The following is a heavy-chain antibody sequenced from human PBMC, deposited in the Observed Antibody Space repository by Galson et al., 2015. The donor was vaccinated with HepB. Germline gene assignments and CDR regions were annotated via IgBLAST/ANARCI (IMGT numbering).Heavy chain of an antibody. Sequence: SVKVSCKASGYTFTSYYMHWVRQAPGQGLEWMGIINPSGGSTSYAQKFQGRVTMTRDTSTSTVYMELSSLRSEDTAVYYCARDTIPEDYYYYYYGMDAWGQGTTVTVSS. J-gene: IGHJ6*02. CDR1: GYTFTSYY. D-gene: IGHD3-3*01. V-gene: IGHV1-46*01. CDR3: ARDTIPEDYYYYYYGMDA. CDR2: INPSGGST.